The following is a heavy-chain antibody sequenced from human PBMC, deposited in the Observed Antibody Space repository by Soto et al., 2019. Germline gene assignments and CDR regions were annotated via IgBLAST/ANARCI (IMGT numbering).Heavy chain of an antibody. J-gene: IGHJ3*02. CDR3: ARDRYYYDSSGYYDAFDI. V-gene: IGHV1-18*01. Sequence: ASVKVSCKASGYTFTSYGISWVRQAPGQGLEWMGWISAYNGNTNYAQKLQGRVTMTTDTSTSTAYMELRSLRSDDTAVYCCARDRYYYDSSGYYDAFDIWGQGTMVTVSS. CDR2: ISAYNGNT. CDR1: GYTFTSYG. D-gene: IGHD3-22*01.